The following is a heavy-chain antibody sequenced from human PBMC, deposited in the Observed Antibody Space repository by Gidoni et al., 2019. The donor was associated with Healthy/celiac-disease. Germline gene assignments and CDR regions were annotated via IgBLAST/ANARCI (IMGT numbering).Heavy chain of an antibody. CDR3: ARVGGAKKGYYFDY. CDR1: GGSISSYY. V-gene: IGHV4-59*01. D-gene: IGHD2-21*01. Sequence: QVQLQESGPGLVKPSETLSLTCTVSGGSISSYYWSWIRQPPGKGLEWIGYIYYSGSTNYNPSLKSRVTISVDTSKNQFSLKLSSVTAADTAVYYCARVGGAKKGYYFDYWGQGTLVTVSS. J-gene: IGHJ4*02. CDR2: IYYSGST.